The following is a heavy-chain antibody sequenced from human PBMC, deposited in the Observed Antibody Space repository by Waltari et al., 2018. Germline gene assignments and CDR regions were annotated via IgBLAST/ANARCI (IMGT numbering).Heavy chain of an antibody. J-gene: IGHJ2*01. Sequence: QVQLVQSGAEVKKPGASVKVSCKASGYTFTGYYMHWVRQAPGQGLEWMGRINPNRGGTNHAQKCQGRGTMTRDTSISTAYMELSRLRADDTAVDYCATRNLGASLHWYFDLWGRGTLVTVSS. V-gene: IGHV1-2*06. CDR3: ATRNLGASLHWYFDL. CDR2: INPNRGGT. D-gene: IGHD1-26*01. CDR1: GYTFTGYY.